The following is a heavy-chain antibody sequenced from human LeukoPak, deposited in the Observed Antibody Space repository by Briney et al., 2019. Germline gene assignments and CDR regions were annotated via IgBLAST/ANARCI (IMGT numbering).Heavy chain of an antibody. CDR1: GFTVSSNY. CDR2: IYSGGST. V-gene: IGHV3-53*01. J-gene: IGHJ4*02. D-gene: IGHD2-2*02. Sequence: GGSLRLSCAASGFTVSSNYMSWVRQAPGKGLEWVSVIYSGGSTYYADSVKGRFTISRDNSKNTLYLQMNSLRAEDAAVYYCARDLLYCSSTSCYMDYWGQGTLVTVSS. CDR3: ARDLLYCSSTSCYMDY.